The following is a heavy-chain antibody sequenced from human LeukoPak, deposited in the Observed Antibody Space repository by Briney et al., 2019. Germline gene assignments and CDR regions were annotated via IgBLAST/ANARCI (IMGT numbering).Heavy chain of an antibody. CDR3: ARDRGYYDILTGYYPGLTFDY. CDR2: INHSGST. CDR1: GGSFSGYY. D-gene: IGHD3-9*01. Sequence: PSETLSLTCAVYGGSFSGYYWSWIRQPPGKGLEWIGEINHSGSTNYNPSLKSRVTISVDTSKNQFSLKLSSVTAADTAVYYCARDRGYYDILTGYYPGLTFDYWGQGTLVTVSS. V-gene: IGHV4-34*01. J-gene: IGHJ4*02.